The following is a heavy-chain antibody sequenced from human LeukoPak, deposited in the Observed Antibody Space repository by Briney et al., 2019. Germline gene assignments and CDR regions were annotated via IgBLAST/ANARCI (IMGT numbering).Heavy chain of an antibody. J-gene: IGHJ3*02. CDR2: IYYSGST. CDR3: ARRRGIVVITGGAFDI. CDR1: GGSISSGGYY. Sequence: TPSETLSLTCTVSGGSISSGGYYWSWIRQHPGKGLEWIGYIYYSGSTYYNPSLKSRVTISVDTSKNQFSLKLSSVTAADTAVYYCARRRGIVVITGGAFDIWGQGTLVTVSS. D-gene: IGHD3-22*01. V-gene: IGHV4-61*08.